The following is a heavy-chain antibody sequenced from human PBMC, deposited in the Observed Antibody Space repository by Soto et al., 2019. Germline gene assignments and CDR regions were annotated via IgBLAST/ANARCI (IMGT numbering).Heavy chain of an antibody. CDR2: ISYDGSNK. CDR3: AKDLPRSGGSCFERCGLGYDGMAF. V-gene: IGHV3-30*18. Sequence: LTLSCAASGFPFSSYGMHWVRQAPGKGLEWVAVISYDGSNKYYADSVKGRFTISRDNSKNTLYLQMNSLRAEDTAVYYCAKDLPRSGGSCFERCGLGYDGMAFSGQG. J-gene: IGHJ6*02. CDR1: GFPFSSYG. D-gene: IGHD2-15*01.